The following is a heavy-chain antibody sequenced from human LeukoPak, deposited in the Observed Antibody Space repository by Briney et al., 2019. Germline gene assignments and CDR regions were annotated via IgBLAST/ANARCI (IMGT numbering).Heavy chain of an antibody. D-gene: IGHD1-1*01. CDR3: ARTLYETGTTTFY. V-gene: IGHV3-30*01. Sequence: GGSLRLSCAASGFTFSSYAMHWVRQAPGKGLEGVAVISYDGSNKYYADSVKGRFTVSRDNSKNTLYLQMNSLRAEDTAVYYCARTLYETGTTTFYWGQGTLVTVSS. CDR2: ISYDGSNK. J-gene: IGHJ4*02. CDR1: GFTFSSYA.